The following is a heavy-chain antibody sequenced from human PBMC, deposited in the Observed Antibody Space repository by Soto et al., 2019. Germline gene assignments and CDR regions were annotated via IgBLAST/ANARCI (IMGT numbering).Heavy chain of an antibody. CDR3: ARAPKLLWFGAAPKDYYYYYGMDV. Sequence: QVQLQQSGPGLVKPSQTLSLTCAISGDSVSSNSAAWNWIRQSPSRGLEWLGRTYYRSKWYNDYAVSVKSRITINPDTSKNQFSLQLNSVTPEDTAVYYCARAPKLLWFGAAPKDYYYYYGMDVWGQGTTVTVSS. D-gene: IGHD3-10*01. CDR2: TYYRSKWYN. V-gene: IGHV6-1*01. CDR1: GDSVSSNSAA. J-gene: IGHJ6*02.